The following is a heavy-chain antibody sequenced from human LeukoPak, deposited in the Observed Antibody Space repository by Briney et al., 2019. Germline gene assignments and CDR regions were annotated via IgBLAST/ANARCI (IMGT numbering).Heavy chain of an antibody. CDR2: INPNSGGT. J-gene: IGHJ4*02. CDR1: GYTFTAYF. CDR3: ARDYELGTPGTAYEYMDS. D-gene: IGHD1-1*01. Sequence: ASVKVSCKTSGYTFTAYFMHWVRQAPGQGLEWMGWINPNSGGTSYPQKFQGRVTMTSDTAISTVYMELSRLTSDDTAIYYCARDYELGTPGTAYEYMDSWGQGTLVTGSS. V-gene: IGHV1-2*02.